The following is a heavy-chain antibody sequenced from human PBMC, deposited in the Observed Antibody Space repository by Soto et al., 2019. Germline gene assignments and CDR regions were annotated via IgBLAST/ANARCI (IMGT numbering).Heavy chain of an antibody. CDR2: INPSGGST. D-gene: IGHD2-2*01. Sequence: ASVKVSCKASGYTFTSYYMHWVRQAPGQGLEWMGIINPSGGSTSYAQKFQGRVTMTRDTSTSTVYMELSSLRSEDTAVYYCARATIQNRGGVVVPAASSDAFDIWGQGTMV. CDR1: GYTFTSYY. J-gene: IGHJ3*02. V-gene: IGHV1-46*03. CDR3: ARATIQNRGGVVVPAASSDAFDI.